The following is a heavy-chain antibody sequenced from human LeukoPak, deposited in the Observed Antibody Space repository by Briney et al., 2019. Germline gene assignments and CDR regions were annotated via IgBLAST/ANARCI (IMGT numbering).Heavy chain of an antibody. V-gene: IGHV4-59*01. D-gene: IGHD2-15*01. CDR1: GGFISSYY. CDR2: IDYSGST. J-gene: IGHJ3*02. CDR3: ARQVGCSGGSCYSGAFDI. Sequence: SETLSLTCTVSGGFISSYYWSWIRQPPGKGLEWIGYIDYSGSTNYNPSLKSRVTISVDTSKNQFSLKLSSVTAADTAVYYCARQVGCSGGSCYSGAFDIWGQGTMVTVSS.